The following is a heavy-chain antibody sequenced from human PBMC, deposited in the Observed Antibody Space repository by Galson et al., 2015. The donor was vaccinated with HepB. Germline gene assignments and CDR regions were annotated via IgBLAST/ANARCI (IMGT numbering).Heavy chain of an antibody. CDR1: DFSFSGST. V-gene: IGHV3-73*01. Sequence: SLRLSCAASDFSFSGSTVHWVRQTSGKGLEWVGHIRSNANIYATTYASSVQGRFTISRDDSKNTAYLHMNSLKTEDTAMYYCFGQEDRYYDILSGYFRAGDFWGQGTLVTVSS. CDR2: IRSNANIYAT. CDR3: FGQEDRYYDILSGYFRAGDF. J-gene: IGHJ4*02. D-gene: IGHD3-9*01.